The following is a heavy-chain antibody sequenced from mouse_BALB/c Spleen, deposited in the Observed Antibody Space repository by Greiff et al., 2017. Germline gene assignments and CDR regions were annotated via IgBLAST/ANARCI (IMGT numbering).Heavy chain of an antibody. CDR2: IRNKANGYTT. D-gene: IGHD3-3*01. J-gene: IGHJ3*01. CDR1: GFTFTDYY. CDR3: ARDMRDRGFAY. V-gene: IGHV7-3*02. Sequence: EVHLVESGGGLVQPGGSLRLSCATSGFTFTDYYMSWVRQPPGKALEWLGFIRNKANGYTTEYSASVKGRFTISRDNSQSILYLQMNTLRAEDSATYYCARDMRDRGFAYWGQGTLVTVSA.